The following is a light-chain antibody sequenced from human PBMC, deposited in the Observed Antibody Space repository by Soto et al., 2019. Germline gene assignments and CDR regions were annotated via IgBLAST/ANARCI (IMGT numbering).Light chain of an antibody. V-gene: IGKV1-6*01. Sequence: IQMTQSPSSLSASVGDRVTITCRASQDIRTELGWYQQRPGEAPKLLIYASSNLQSGVPSRFSGSGSGTDFTLTINSLQPEDFATYYCLQDFKYPRTFGQGTKVEIK. J-gene: IGKJ1*01. CDR2: ASS. CDR3: LQDFKYPRT. CDR1: QDIRTE.